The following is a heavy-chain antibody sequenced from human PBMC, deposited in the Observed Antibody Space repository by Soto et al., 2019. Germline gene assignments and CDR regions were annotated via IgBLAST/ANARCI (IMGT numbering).Heavy chain of an antibody. CDR2: ISGSGGST. J-gene: IGHJ4*02. CDR1: GFTFSSYA. Sequence: GGSLRLSCAASGFTFSSYAMSWVRQAPGKGLEWVSAISGSGGSTYYADSVKGRFTISRDNSKNTLYLQMNSLRAEDTAVYYCAKFNVGYSGYDSTLDYWGQGTLVTVSS. CDR3: AKFNVGYSGYDSTLDY. D-gene: IGHD5-12*01. V-gene: IGHV3-23*01.